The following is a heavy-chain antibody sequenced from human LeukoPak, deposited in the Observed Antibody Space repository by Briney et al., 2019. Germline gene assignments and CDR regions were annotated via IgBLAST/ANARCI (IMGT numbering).Heavy chain of an antibody. Sequence: GGSLRLSCAASGFTFSSYAMHWVRQAPGKGLEWVAVISYDGSNKYYADSVKGRFTISRDNSKNTLYLQMNSLRAEDTAVYYCARGAEGIRREPDYWGQGTLVTVSS. CDR1: GFTFSSYA. CDR3: ARGAEGIRREPDY. CDR2: ISYDGSNK. D-gene: IGHD1-14*01. J-gene: IGHJ4*02. V-gene: IGHV3-30*04.